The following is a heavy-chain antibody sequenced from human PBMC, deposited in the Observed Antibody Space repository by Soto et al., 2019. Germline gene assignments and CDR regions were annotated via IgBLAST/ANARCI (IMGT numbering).Heavy chain of an antibody. D-gene: IGHD1-1*01. CDR2: IDPSDSYY. J-gene: IGHJ6*02. CDR1: GYRLSNYW. V-gene: IGHV5-10-1*01. CDR3: ARRLSGPKEEYNAYYFYGLDV. Sequence: GESLKIPCQASGYRLSNYWITWVRQRTGKGLEWMGTIDPSDSYYKNNLSLQGHVSISADTSSNTAYLHWSSLKASDTAVYYCARRLSGPKEEYNAYYFYGLDVWGQGTTVTVSS.